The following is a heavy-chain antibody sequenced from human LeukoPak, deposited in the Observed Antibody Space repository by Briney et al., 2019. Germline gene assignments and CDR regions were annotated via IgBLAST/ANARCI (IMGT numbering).Heavy chain of an antibody. V-gene: IGHV1-2*02. CDR1: GYTFTGYY. J-gene: IGHJ5*02. D-gene: IGHD5-12*01. Sequence: ASVKVSCKASGYTFTGYYMHWVRQAPGQGLEWMGWINPNSGGTNYAQKFQGRVTMTRDTSISTAYMELSRLRSDDTAVYYCARSTAVDIVATISSWGQGTLVTVSS. CDR2: INPNSGGT. CDR3: ARSTAVDIVATISS.